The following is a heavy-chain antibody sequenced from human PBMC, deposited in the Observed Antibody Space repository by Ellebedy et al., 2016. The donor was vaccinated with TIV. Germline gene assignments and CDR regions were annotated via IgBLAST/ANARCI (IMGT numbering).Heavy chain of an antibody. CDR3: ARDTLVGVTDSYFDY. J-gene: IGHJ4*02. CDR1: GFTFSKYS. CDR2: ISTSSSSI. V-gene: IGHV3-48*02. Sequence: PGGSLRLSCAASGFTFSKYSMNWVRQAPGKGLEWVSYISTSSSSIYYADSVKGRFTISRDNAKNSLYLQMNSLRDEDTAVFYCARDTLVGVTDSYFDYWGQGTLVTVSS. D-gene: IGHD1-26*01.